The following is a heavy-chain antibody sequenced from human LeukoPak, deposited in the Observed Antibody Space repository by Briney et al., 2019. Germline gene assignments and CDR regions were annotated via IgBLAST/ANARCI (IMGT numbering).Heavy chain of an antibody. CDR1: GFTFSSYG. CDR3: ARDSPYYDSSGYRRRAFDI. V-gene: IGHV3-23*01. CDR2: ISGSGGST. J-gene: IGHJ3*02. D-gene: IGHD3-22*01. Sequence: GGSLRLSCAASGFTFSSYGMSWVRQAPGKGLEWVSAISGSGGSTYYADSVKGRFTISRDNSKNTLYLQMNSLRAEDTAVYYCARDSPYYDSSGYRRRAFDIWGQGTMVTVSS.